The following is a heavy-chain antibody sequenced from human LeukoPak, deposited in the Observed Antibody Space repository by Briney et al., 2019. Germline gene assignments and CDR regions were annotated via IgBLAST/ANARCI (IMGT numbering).Heavy chain of an antibody. Sequence: SQTLSLTCTVSGGSISSGSYYWSWIRQPAGKGLEWIGRFYISGNTNYNPSLESRVTMSVDTSKNQFSLKLSSVTAADTAVYYCASCRGSQWLVRGCGNWFDPWGQGTLVTVSS. CDR1: GGSISSGSYY. V-gene: IGHV4-61*02. D-gene: IGHD6-19*01. CDR2: FYISGNT. J-gene: IGHJ5*02. CDR3: ASCRGSQWLVRGCGNWFDP.